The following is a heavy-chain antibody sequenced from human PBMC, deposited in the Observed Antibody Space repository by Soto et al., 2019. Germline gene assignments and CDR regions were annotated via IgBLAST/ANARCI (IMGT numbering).Heavy chain of an antibody. V-gene: IGHV3-23*01. CDR1: GFTFSSYA. Sequence: GGSLRLSCAASGFTFSSYAMSWVRQAPGKGLEWVSAISGSGGSTYYADSVKGRFTISRDNSKNTLYLQMNSLRAEDTAIYYCAKKVNSGPGSQYFDYWGQGTLVTVSS. CDR2: ISGSGGST. CDR3: AKKVNSGPGSQYFDY. J-gene: IGHJ4*02. D-gene: IGHD3-10*01.